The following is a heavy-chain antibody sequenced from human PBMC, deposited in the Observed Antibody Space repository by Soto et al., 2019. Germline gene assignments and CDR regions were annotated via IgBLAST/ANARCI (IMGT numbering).Heavy chain of an antibody. V-gene: IGHV1-18*01. D-gene: IGHD5-12*01. CDR2: ISAYNGNT. Sequence: QVQLVQSGAEVKKSGASVKVSCKASGYTFTSYGISWVRQAPGQGLEWMGWISAYNGNTNYAQKLQGRVTMTTDTSTSTAYMELRSLRSDDTAVYYCARVNVDIVAPNRNFDYWGQGTLVTVSS. CDR3: ARVNVDIVAPNRNFDY. CDR1: GYTFTSYG. J-gene: IGHJ4*02.